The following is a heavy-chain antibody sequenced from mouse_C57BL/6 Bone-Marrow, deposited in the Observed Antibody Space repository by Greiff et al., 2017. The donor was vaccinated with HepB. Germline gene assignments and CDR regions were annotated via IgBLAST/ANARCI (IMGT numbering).Heavy chain of an antibody. CDR1: GYTFTSYD. V-gene: IGHV1-85*01. CDR2: IYPRDGST. CDR3: ARSGYYGNLLAMDY. D-gene: IGHD2-1*01. Sequence: QVQLQQSGPELVKPGASVKLSCKASGYTFTSYDINWVKQRPGQGLEWIGWIYPRDGSTKYNEKFKGKATLTVDTSSSTAYMELHSLTSEDSAVYFCARSGYYGNLLAMDYWGQGTSVTVSS. J-gene: IGHJ4*01.